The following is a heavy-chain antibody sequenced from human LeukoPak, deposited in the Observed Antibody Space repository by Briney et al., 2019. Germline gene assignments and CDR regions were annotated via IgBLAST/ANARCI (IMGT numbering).Heavy chain of an antibody. CDR2: IKSKTDGGTT. CDR3: TTSFYDWYYFDY. V-gene: IGHV3-15*01. Sequence: GESLRLSCAASGFTFSSYMMTWVRQAPGKGLEWVGRIKSKTDGGTTDYAAPVKGRFTISRDDSKNTLYLQMNSLKTEDTAVYYCTTSFYDWYYFDYWGQGTLVTVSS. J-gene: IGHJ4*02. D-gene: IGHD3-16*01. CDR1: GFTFSSYM.